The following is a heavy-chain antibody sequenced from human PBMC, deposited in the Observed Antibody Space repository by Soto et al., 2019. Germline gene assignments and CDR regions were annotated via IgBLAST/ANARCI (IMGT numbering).Heavy chain of an antibody. J-gene: IGHJ4*02. V-gene: IGHV4-34*01. CDR2: INHSGST. D-gene: IGHD3-22*01. CDR3: ARNRGTYYYDSNGPIDY. CDR1: GGSFSGYY. Sequence: SETLSLTCAVYGGSFSGYYWSWIRQPPGKGLEWIGKINHSGSTNYNPSLKSRVTISVDTSKNQFSLKLSSVTAADTAMYYCARNRGTYYYDSNGPIDYWGQGTQVTVSA.